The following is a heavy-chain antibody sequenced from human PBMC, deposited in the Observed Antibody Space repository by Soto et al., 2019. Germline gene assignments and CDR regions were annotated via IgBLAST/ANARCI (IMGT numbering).Heavy chain of an antibody. CDR2: VNHSGST. Sequence: QVQLQQWGAGLLKPSETLSLTCGVYGGSFSGYYWSWIRQPPGKGLEWIGEVNHSGSTNYNPSLKGRVTIAVDTSKNQFYMKLSSVTAAYTALYYCARNYLPHYGSGSPDGIDVGGQGTTVTVSS. J-gene: IGHJ6*02. D-gene: IGHD3-10*01. V-gene: IGHV4-34*01. CDR1: GGSFSGYY. CDR3: ARNYLPHYGSGSPDGIDV.